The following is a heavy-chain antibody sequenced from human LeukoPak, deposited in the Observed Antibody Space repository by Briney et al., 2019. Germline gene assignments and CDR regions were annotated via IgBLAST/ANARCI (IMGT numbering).Heavy chain of an antibody. Sequence: GGSPRLSCEVFGFTFSTSAMSWVRQAPGKGLEWVSGIRASDDTTYYVNSVRGRFTVSRDNSKNTLYLQMNSLRVEDTAVYYCRSYTSGSDYWGQGTPVTVSS. J-gene: IGHJ4*02. D-gene: IGHD3-22*01. CDR1: GFTFSTSA. CDR3: RSYTSGSDY. CDR2: IRASDDTT. V-gene: IGHV3-23*01.